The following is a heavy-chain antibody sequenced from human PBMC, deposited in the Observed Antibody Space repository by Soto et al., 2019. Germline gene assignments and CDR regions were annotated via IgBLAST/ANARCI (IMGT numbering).Heavy chain of an antibody. D-gene: IGHD3-3*01. J-gene: IGHJ6*02. CDR1: GYTFTGYY. CDR3: ARARITIFGVGTGGMDV. Sequence: GASVKVSCKASGYTFTGYYMHWVRPAPGQGLEWMGWINPNSGGTNYAQKFQGWVTMTRDTSISTAYMELSRLRSDDTAVYYCARARITIFGVGTGGMDVWGQGTTVTVSS. V-gene: IGHV1-2*04. CDR2: INPNSGGT.